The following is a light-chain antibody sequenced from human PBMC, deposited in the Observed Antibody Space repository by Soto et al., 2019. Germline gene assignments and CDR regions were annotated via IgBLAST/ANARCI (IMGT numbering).Light chain of an antibody. V-gene: IGKV2-28*01. Sequence: DIVMTQTPLSLPVTPVEPASISCSSSQSLLHYNGNNYLGWYLQRPGQSPQVLIYLGSNRASGVPDRFSGSGSGTDFTLKISRVETEDVGVYYCMQTLQTPLTFGQGTRLEIK. J-gene: IGKJ5*01. CDR1: QSLLHYNGNNY. CDR2: LGS. CDR3: MQTLQTPLT.